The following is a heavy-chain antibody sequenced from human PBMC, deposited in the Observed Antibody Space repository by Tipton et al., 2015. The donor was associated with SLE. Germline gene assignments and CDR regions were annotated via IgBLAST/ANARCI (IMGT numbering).Heavy chain of an antibody. V-gene: IGHV4-59*01. D-gene: IGHD4-11*01. CDR2: IYYSGST. CDR1: GGSISSYY. Sequence: LRLSCTVSGGSISSYYWSWIRQPPGKGLEWIGYIYYSGSTNYNPSLKSRVTISVDTSKNQFSLKLSSVTAADTAVYYCARWAGPTVNFDYWGQGSLVTVSS. CDR3: ARWAGPTVNFDY. J-gene: IGHJ4*02.